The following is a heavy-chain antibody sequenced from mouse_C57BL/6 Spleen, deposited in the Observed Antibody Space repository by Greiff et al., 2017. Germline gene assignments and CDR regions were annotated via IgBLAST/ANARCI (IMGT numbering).Heavy chain of an antibody. J-gene: IGHJ3*01. CDR1: GYTFTSYW. D-gene: IGHD2-4*01. CDR3: ARDYDWFAY. Sequence: QVQLQQSGAELVRPGTSVKLSCKASGYTFTSYWMHWVKQRPGQGLEWIGVIDPSDSYTNYNQKFKGKATLTVDTSSSTAYMQLSSLTSEDSAVYYCARDYDWFAYWGQGTLVTVSA. V-gene: IGHV1-59*01. CDR2: IDPSDSYT.